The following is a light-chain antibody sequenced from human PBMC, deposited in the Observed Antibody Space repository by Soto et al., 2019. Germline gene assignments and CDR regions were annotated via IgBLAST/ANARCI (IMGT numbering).Light chain of an antibody. J-gene: IGKJ4*01. CDR3: QQYYSYPLT. Sequence: AIRMTQSPSSVSASTGDRVTITCRASQGISSYLAWYQQKPGKAPKLLISAASTLQSGVPSRFSGSGSGTDVTHTINCLQSEDFATYSCQQYYSYPLTFAGGTKVEIK. V-gene: IGKV1-8*01. CDR1: QGISSY. CDR2: AAS.